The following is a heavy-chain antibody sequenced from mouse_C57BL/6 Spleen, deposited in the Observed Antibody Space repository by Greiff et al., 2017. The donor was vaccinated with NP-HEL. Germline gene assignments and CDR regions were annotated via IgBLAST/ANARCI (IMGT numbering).Heavy chain of an antibody. V-gene: IGHV1-72*01. CDR2: IDPNSGGT. Sequence: QVQLKQPGAELVKPGASVKLSCKASGYTFTSYWMHWVKQRPGRGLEWIGRIDPNSGGTKYNEKFKSKATLTVDKPSSTAYMQLSSLTSEDSAVYYCAAPYYGSSFWFAYWGQGTLVTVSA. J-gene: IGHJ3*01. CDR3: AAPYYGSSFWFAY. D-gene: IGHD1-1*01. CDR1: GYTFTSYW.